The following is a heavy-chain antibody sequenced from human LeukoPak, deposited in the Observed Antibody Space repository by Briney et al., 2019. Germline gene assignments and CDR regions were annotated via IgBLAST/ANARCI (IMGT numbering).Heavy chain of an antibody. CDR2: MSGNGHA. D-gene: IGHD6-13*01. Sequence: GGSLRLSCAASGFIHSSCAMKGVREAPGKGGEGGSAMSGNGHAYYADSVKGRFTISRDNYKNTLYLQMNSLRAEDTAVYYCAKDPRQHPPSWGQGTLVTVSS. J-gene: IGHJ5*02. CDR1: GFIHSSCA. CDR3: AKDPRQHPPS. V-gene: IGHV3-23*01.